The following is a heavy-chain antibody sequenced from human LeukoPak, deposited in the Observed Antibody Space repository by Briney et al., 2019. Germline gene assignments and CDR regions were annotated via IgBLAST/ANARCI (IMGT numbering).Heavy chain of an antibody. V-gene: IGHV4-4*07. Sequence: SETLSLTCTVSGGSISSYYWSWIRQPAGKGLEWIGRIYTSGSTNYNPSLKSRVTISVDKSKNQFSLKLSSVTAADTAVYYCAREGWEPLRAFDIWGQGTMVTVSP. D-gene: IGHD1-26*01. CDR1: GGSISSYY. CDR3: AREGWEPLRAFDI. CDR2: IYTSGST. J-gene: IGHJ3*02.